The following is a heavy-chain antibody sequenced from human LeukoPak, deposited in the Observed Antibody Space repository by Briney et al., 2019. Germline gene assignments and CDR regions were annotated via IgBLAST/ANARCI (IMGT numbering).Heavy chain of an antibody. CDR1: GFTFSNHW. Sequence: PGGSLRLSCAASGFTFSNHWMHWVRQAPGKGLVWVSRVNSDGRTTSYADSVKGRFTISRDNAKNTLYLQMNSLRDEDTAVYYCVGSLGGNDYWGQGTMVTVSS. CDR3: VGSLGGNDY. D-gene: IGHD4-11*01. V-gene: IGHV3-74*01. J-gene: IGHJ3*01. CDR2: VNSDGRTT.